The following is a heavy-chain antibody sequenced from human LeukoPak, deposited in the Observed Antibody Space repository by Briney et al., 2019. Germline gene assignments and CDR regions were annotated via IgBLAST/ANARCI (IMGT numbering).Heavy chain of an antibody. CDR1: GFPFSSYA. Sequence: GGSLRLSWAPSGFPFSSYAMSGAPQAQGRGREWVSAFSGSGGSTYYADSVKGRFTISRDNSKNTLYLQMNSLRAEDTAVYYCAKDDITMIVVYRYFQHWGQGTLVTVSS. D-gene: IGHD3-22*01. V-gene: IGHV3-23*01. CDR3: AKDDITMIVVYRYFQH. J-gene: IGHJ1*01. CDR2: FSGSGGST.